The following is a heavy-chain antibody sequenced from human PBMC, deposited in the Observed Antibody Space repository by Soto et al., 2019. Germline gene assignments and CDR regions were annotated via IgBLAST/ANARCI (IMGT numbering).Heavy chain of an antibody. D-gene: IGHD3-22*01. V-gene: IGHV1-69*01. Sequence: QVQLVQSGAEVKKPGSSVKVSCKASGGTFSRHAFSWVRQAPGQGLEWMGGIIPMFGTPNYSEKFQGRLSITADESTTAVYMQLSSLRSEDTAVYYCARQFDSYSSGHYYAYWGQGTLVTVS. J-gene: IGHJ4*02. CDR1: GGTFSRHA. CDR2: IIPMFGTP. CDR3: ARQFDSYSSGHYYAY.